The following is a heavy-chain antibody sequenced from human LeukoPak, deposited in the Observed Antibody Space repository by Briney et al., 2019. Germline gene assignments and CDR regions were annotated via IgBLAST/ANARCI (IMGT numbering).Heavy chain of an antibody. CDR2: IYYSGST. D-gene: IGHD6-6*01. Sequence: SETLSLTCTVSGGSISSSSYYWGWIRQPPGKGLEWIGSIYYSGSTYYNPSLKSRVTISVDTSKNQFSLKLSSVTAADTAVYYWARAYSSSSSDFQHWGQGTLVTVSS. J-gene: IGHJ1*01. CDR3: ARAYSSSSSDFQH. CDR1: GGSISSSSYY. V-gene: IGHV4-39*01.